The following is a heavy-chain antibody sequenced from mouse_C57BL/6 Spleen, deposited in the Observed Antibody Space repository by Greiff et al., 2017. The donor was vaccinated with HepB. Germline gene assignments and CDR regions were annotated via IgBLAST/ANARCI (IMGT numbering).Heavy chain of an antibody. CDR1: GFTFSDYG. V-gene: IGHV5-17*01. D-gene: IGHD1-1*01. Sequence: EVQLVESGGGLVKPGGSLKLSCAASGFTFSDYGMHWVRQAPEKGLEWVAYISSGSSTIYYADTVKGRFTISRDNAKNTLFLQMTSLRSEDTAIYYCARGYYGSEDAMDYWGQGTSVTVSS. J-gene: IGHJ4*01. CDR3: ARGYYGSEDAMDY. CDR2: ISSGSSTI.